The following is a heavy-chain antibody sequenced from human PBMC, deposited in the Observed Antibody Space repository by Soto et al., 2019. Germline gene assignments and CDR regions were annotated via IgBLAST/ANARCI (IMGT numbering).Heavy chain of an antibody. CDR1: GYTFTSYN. J-gene: IGHJ4*02. CDR2: ISCYNGNT. CDR3: ARDPSYYDSSGYYSTGTFDY. Sequence: ASVKVSCKASGYTFTSYNILWVRQAPGQGLEWMGRISCYNGNTNYAQNLQGRVTMTTDTSTSTVYMEMRSLRSDDTAVYYCARDPSYYDSSGYYSTGTFDYWGQGTLVTVSS. D-gene: IGHD3-22*01. V-gene: IGHV1-18*01.